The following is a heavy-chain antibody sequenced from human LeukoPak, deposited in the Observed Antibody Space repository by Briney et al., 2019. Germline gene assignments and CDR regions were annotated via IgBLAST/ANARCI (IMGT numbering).Heavy chain of an antibody. Sequence: GGSLRLSCAASGFTFNTYWMSWVRQAPGKGLEWVANIKPDGSEKYYVDSVKGRFTISRDNAKNSLYLQMNSLRAEDTAVYYCARDRSGSYASSDYWGQGTLVTVSS. V-gene: IGHV3-7*03. CDR3: ARDRSGSYASSDY. D-gene: IGHD1-26*01. J-gene: IGHJ4*02. CDR1: GFTFNTYW. CDR2: IKPDGSEK.